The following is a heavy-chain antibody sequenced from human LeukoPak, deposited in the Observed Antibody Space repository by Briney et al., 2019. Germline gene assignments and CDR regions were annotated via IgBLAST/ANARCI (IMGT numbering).Heavy chain of an antibody. CDR1: GGSISSYY. CDR3: ARVSPPTYYFDY. V-gene: IGHV4-59*01. CDR2: IYYSGST. Sequence: SETLSLTCTVSGGSISSYYWSWTRQPPGKGLEWIGYIYYSGSTNYNPSLKSRVTISVDTSKNQFSLKLSSVTAADTAVYYCARVSPPTYYFDYWGQGTLVTVSS. J-gene: IGHJ4*02.